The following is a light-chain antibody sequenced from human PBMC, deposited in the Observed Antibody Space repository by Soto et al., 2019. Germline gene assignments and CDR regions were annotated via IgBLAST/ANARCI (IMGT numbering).Light chain of an antibody. CDR1: QSISSW. J-gene: IGKJ2*01. Sequence: IQMTQSPSTLSASVGDRVTITCRASQSISSWLAWYQQKPGKAPKLLIYKASSLESGVPSRFSGSGSGTESPLPISSLQPDDFPTYYCQQYNRLYPFGQGPKLHMK. CDR3: QQYNRLYP. V-gene: IGKV1-5*03. CDR2: KAS.